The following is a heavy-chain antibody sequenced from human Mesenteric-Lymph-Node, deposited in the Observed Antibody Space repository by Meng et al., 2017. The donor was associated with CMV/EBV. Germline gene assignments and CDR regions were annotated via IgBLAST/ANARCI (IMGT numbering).Heavy chain of an antibody. CDR3: ERDKVNPGGFDP. D-gene: IGHD3-10*01. CDR2: INPNNGVS. V-gene: IGHV1-2*06. J-gene: IGHJ5*02. Sequence: QVQLVQSRAEVGKPGASVMVSCKASGYTFTDFYIHWGPQAPGQGLELMGRINPNNGVSNPAKNFQGRVTMDRDKSNSTAYMELGRVTSDDPAVYFRERDKVNPGGFDPWGQGTLVTVSS. CDR1: GYTFTDFY.